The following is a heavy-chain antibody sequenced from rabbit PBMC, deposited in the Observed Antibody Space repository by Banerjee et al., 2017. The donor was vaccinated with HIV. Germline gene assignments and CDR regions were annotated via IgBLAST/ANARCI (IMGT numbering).Heavy chain of an antibody. V-gene: IGHV1S45*01. CDR2: IYADSSGST. CDR1: GFSFSSRYW. CDR3: ARETGYAGYGYAHFNL. J-gene: IGHJ4*01. Sequence: QEQLEESGGDLVKPEGSLTLTCTASGFSFSSRYWICWVRQAPGKGLEWIACIYADSSGSTSSASWAKGRFTISKASSTTVTLQMTSLTAADTATYFCARETGYAGYGYAHFNLWGPGSLVTVS. D-gene: IGHD6-1*01.